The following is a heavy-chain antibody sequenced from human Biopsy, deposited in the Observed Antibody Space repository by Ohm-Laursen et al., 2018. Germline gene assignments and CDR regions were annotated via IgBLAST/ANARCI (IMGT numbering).Heavy chain of an antibody. CDR3: ARADPPLFYYGSGSSNWFDP. CDR1: GYTFTSYE. D-gene: IGHD3-10*01. Sequence: ATVKISCKTSGYTFTSYEIDWVRQATGQGLEWMGWMNPDSGNTGYAQNFQGRVTMTRNTSISTAYMELSSLRSEDTAVYFCARADPPLFYYGSGSSNWFDPWGQGTLVTVSS. J-gene: IGHJ5*02. CDR2: MNPDSGNT. V-gene: IGHV1-8*01.